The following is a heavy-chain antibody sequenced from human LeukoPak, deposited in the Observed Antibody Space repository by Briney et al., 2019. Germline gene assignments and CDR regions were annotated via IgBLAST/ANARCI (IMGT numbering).Heavy chain of an antibody. CDR2: ISWNSGSI. D-gene: IGHD6-13*01. Sequence: PGRSLRLSCAASEFTFDDYAMHWVRQAPGKGLEWVSGISWNSGSIGYADSVKGRFTISRDNAKNSLYLQMNSLRAEDTALYYCAKDGDGGSSSWYFDYWGQGTLVTVSS. J-gene: IGHJ4*02. CDR3: AKDGDGGSSSWYFDY. CDR1: EFTFDDYA. V-gene: IGHV3-9*01.